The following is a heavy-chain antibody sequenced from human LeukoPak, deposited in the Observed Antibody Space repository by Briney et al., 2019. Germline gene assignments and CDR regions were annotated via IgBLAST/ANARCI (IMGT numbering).Heavy chain of an antibody. CDR2: INHSGST. D-gene: IGHD2-21*02. J-gene: IGHJ6*03. Sequence: PSETLSLTCAVYGGSFSGYYWSWIRQPPGKGLEWIGEINHSGSTNYNPSLKSRVTMSVGTSKNQFSLKLSSVTAADTAVYYCARRVVTATPARYYYYMDVWGKGTTVTVSS. V-gene: IGHV4-34*01. CDR3: ARRVVTATPARYYYYMDV. CDR1: GGSFSGYY.